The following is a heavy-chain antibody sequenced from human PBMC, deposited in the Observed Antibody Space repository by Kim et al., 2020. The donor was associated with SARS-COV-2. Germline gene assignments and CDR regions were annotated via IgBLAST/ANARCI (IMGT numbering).Heavy chain of an antibody. CDR1: GYTFTSYA. D-gene: IGHD6-19*01. J-gene: IGHJ6*02. Sequence: ASVKVSCKASGYTFTSYAMHWVRQAPGQRLEWMGWINAGNGNTKYSQKFQGRVTITRDTSASTAYMELSSLRSEDTAVYYCARDLVSQWLVGPVVGQIYYYYYYGMDVWGQGTTVTVSS. CDR3: ARDLVSQWLVGPVVGQIYYYYYYGMDV. V-gene: IGHV1-3*01. CDR2: INAGNGNT.